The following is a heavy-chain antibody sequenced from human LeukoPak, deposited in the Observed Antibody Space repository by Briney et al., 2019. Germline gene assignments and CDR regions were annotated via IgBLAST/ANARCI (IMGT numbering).Heavy chain of an antibody. V-gene: IGHV1-18*01. J-gene: IGHJ5*02. D-gene: IGHD6-6*01. CDR3: ARGRRQANWFDP. CDR2: ISAYNGNT. CDR1: GYTFTSYG. Sequence: ASVKVSCKASGYTFTSYGISWVRQAPGQGLEWMGWISAYNGNTKYAQTLQGRVTMTTDTSTSTAYMELRSLRSDDTAVYYCARGRRQANWFDPWGQGTLVTVSS.